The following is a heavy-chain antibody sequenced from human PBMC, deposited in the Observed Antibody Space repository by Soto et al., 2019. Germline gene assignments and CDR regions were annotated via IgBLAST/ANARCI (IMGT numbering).Heavy chain of an antibody. V-gene: IGHV4-39*02. J-gene: IGHJ3*01. D-gene: IGHD3-10*01. CDR2: IYYDGST. CDR1: GGSITTSSYN. Sequence: QLQLQESGPGLVKPSETLSLTCSVSGGSITTSSYNWEWIRQPPGKGLEWIGTIYYDGSTSYNPSLRSQVTISVDTSKNHFALKVNSVTAADTAVYYCARFYGNAFDVWGRGTVVTVSS. CDR3: ARFYGNAFDV.